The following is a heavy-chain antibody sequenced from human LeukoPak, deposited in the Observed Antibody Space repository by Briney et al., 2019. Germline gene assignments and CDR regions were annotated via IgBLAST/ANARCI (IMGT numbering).Heavy chain of an antibody. D-gene: IGHD6-13*01. J-gene: IGHJ3*02. CDR3: ARDLCYFGAAGTCAFDI. Sequence: ASVKVSCKASGYIFTSYYMHWVRQTPGQGLEWMGWINPNSGGTNYAQKFQGRVTMTRDTSISTAYMELSRLRSDDTAVYYCARDLCYFGAAGTCAFDIWGKGTMVTVSS. V-gene: IGHV1-2*02. CDR2: INPNSGGT. CDR1: GYIFTSYY.